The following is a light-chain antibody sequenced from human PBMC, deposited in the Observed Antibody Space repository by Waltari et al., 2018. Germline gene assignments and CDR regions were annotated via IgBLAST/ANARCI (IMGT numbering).Light chain of an antibody. Sequence: QSALTQPRPVSGSPVQPVTISRPGTSNDVSAYNYVSWPQQHPGTAPKLMSYDVNRRPSGVPDRFSASKSGNTASLTISGLQAEDEADYYCCSYTGTYTHWVFGGGTKLTVL. CDR1: SNDVSAYNY. CDR3: CSYTGTYTHWV. J-gene: IGLJ3*02. V-gene: IGLV2-11*01. CDR2: DVN.